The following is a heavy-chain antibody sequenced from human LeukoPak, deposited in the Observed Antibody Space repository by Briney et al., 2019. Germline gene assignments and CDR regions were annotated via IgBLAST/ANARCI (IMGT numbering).Heavy chain of an antibody. Sequence: ASVKVSCKASGYSFSRYGISWVRQAPGQGLEWMGWINPNSGGTNYAQKFQGRVTMTRDTSISTAYMELSRLRSDDTAVYYCARAGITMVRGVHLFDYWGQGTLVTVSS. J-gene: IGHJ4*02. CDR1: GYSFSRYG. CDR2: INPNSGGT. V-gene: IGHV1-2*02. D-gene: IGHD3-10*01. CDR3: ARAGITMVRGVHLFDY.